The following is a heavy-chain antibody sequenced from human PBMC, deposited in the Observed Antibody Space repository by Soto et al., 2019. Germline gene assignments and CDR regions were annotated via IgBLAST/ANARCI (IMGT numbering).Heavy chain of an antibody. V-gene: IGHV3-23*01. CDR3: AKGRGSSWTIDY. J-gene: IGHJ4*02. CDR1: GFNFRSYA. Sequence: EVELSESGGGLVQPGGSLRLSCAASGFNFRSYAMSWVRRAPGKGLEWVSAISGSGGTSYFADSVRGRFTISRDNSKNTLDLQLSSLRVEDTAEYFCAKGRGSSWTIDYWGQGTLVTVSS. CDR2: ISGSGGTS. D-gene: IGHD6-13*01.